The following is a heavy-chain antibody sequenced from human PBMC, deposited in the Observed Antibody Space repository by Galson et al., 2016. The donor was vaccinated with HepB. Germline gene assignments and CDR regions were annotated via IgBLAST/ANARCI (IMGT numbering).Heavy chain of an antibody. V-gene: IGHV4-39*07. CDR3: ASERGNAFDV. CDR1: GGSISSSSFY. CDR2: IYYSGST. J-gene: IGHJ3*01. Sequence: ETLSLTCTVSGGSISSSSFYWGWIRQPPGKGLEWIGTIYYSGSTYYNPSLKSRVTISGYTSKNQFSLKLRSVTAADTAVYYCASERGNAFDVWGQGTMVTVSS. D-gene: IGHD3-10*01.